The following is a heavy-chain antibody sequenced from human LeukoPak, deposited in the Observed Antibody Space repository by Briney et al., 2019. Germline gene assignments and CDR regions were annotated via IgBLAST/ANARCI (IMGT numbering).Heavy chain of an antibody. CDR1: GFTFSNYW. CDR3: ARGGRWSFDY. V-gene: IGHV3-7*01. D-gene: IGHD2-15*01. Sequence: EGSLRLSCAGSGFTFSNYWMNWVRQAPGKGLEWVANIKPDGSEKDYVDSVKGRFTISRDNAKNSLDLQMNSLRAEDTAVYYCARGGRWSFDYWGQGSLITVSS. J-gene: IGHJ4*02. CDR2: IKPDGSEK.